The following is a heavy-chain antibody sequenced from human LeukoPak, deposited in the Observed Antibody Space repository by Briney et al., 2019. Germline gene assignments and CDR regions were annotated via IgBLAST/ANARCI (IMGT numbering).Heavy chain of an antibody. CDR2: IYPGDSNT. J-gene: IGHJ6*03. CDR1: GYSFTSYC. V-gene: IGHV5-51*01. CDR3: ARHFHHYYMDV. Sequence: PEESLKISSKGSGYSFTSYCIGWVRQMPGKSLEWMGTIYPGDSNTSYSSSFQGQVAISAAKSISTAYLHRSSLKASDTAIYYCARHFHHYYMDVWGKGTTVTVSS.